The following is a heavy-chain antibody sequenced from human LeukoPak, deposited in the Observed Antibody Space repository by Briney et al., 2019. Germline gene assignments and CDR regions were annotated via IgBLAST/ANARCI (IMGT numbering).Heavy chain of an antibody. CDR3: ARGEAYYYGSGSYYSRSASFDY. Sequence: PGGSLRLSCAASGFTFSSYSMNWVRQAPGKGLEWVSYISSSSSTIYYADSVKGRFTISRDNAKNSLYLQMNSLRAEDAAVYYCARGEAYYYGSGSYYSRSASFDYWGQGTLVTVSS. CDR2: ISSSSSTI. D-gene: IGHD3-10*01. V-gene: IGHV3-48*01. CDR1: GFTFSSYS. J-gene: IGHJ4*02.